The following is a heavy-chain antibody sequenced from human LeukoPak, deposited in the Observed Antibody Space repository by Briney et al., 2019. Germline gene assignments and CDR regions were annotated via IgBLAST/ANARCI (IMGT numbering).Heavy chain of an antibody. CDR2: ITGSGDTT. CDR1: GYTFSIYA. CDR3: AKVPSGVFHHNYMDV. D-gene: IGHD3-10*01. J-gene: IGHJ6*03. V-gene: IGHV3-23*01. Sequence: GGSLRLSCAASGYTFSIYAMIWVRQAPGKGLGWVSTITGSGDTTYYADSVKGRFTISRDNSKNTLYLQMNSLRAEDTAVYYCAKVPSGVFHHNYMDVWGKGTTVTVSS.